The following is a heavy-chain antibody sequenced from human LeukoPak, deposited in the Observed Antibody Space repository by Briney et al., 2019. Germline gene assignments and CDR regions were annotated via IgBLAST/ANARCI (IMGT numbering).Heavy chain of an antibody. CDR1: GGSISSYY. D-gene: IGHD2-15*01. Sequence: SETLSLTRTVSGGSISSYYWSWIRQPPGKGLEWIGYIYYSGSTNYNPSLKSRVTISVDTSKNQFSLKLTSVTAADTAVYYCARGTLYCSGGTCSYHFDYWSQGTLVTVSS. V-gene: IGHV4-59*01. CDR3: ARGTLYCSGGTCSYHFDY. CDR2: IYYSGST. J-gene: IGHJ4*02.